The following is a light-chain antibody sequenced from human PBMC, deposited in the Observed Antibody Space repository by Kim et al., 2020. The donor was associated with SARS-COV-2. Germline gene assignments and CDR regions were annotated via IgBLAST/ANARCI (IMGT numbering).Light chain of an antibody. CDR1: SLRRYY. Sequence: ALGQTVRITCQGDSLRRYYASWYQQKPGQAPVLVMFAKNNRPSGIPDRISGSSSGNTASLTISGAQAEDEPDYYCKSRDSSGDRLVFGGGTQLTVL. V-gene: IGLV3-19*01. CDR2: AKN. CDR3: KSRDSSGDRLV. J-gene: IGLJ3*02.